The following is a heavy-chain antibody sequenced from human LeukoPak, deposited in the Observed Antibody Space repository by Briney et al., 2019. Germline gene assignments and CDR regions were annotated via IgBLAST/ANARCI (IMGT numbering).Heavy chain of an antibody. V-gene: IGHV4-59*12. CDR3: ARDSGVATINAFDI. Sequence: SETLSLTCTVSGGSISSYYWSWIRQPPGKGLEWIGFIYDSGSTDYNPSLKSRVTMSVDTSKNQFSLKLSSVTAADTAVYYCARDSGVATINAFDIWGQGTMVTVSS. J-gene: IGHJ3*02. CDR1: GGSISSYY. D-gene: IGHD5-12*01. CDR2: IYDSGST.